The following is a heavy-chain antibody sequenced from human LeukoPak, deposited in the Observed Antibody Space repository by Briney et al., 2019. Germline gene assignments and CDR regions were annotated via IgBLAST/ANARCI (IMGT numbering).Heavy chain of an antibody. CDR2: IYPDRDVS. CDR3: ATPPDSLANAYDV. Sequence: VGSLRLSCTASRFSLNKHWMHWVRQAPGGGLVWVSRIYPDRDVSDSAYSVRGRFTISRDTDRNTLYLQMESLTAEDPTVHYCATPPDSLANAYDVWAQGTMVTVSS. J-gene: IGHJ3*01. V-gene: IGHV3-74*01. CDR1: RFSLNKHW. D-gene: IGHD3-22*01.